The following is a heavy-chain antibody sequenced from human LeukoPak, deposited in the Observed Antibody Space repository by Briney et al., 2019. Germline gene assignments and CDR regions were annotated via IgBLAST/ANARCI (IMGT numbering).Heavy chain of an antibody. Sequence: PSETLSLTCAVYGGSFSGHYWSWTRQPPGKGLEWIGEINHGGSTNYNPSLKGRVTISVDTSKNQFSLRLTSVPVADTAVYYCARRPHSSSSGYYYGMDVWGKGITVTVSS. CDR1: GGSFSGHY. D-gene: IGHD6-13*01. CDR2: INHGGST. CDR3: ARRPHSSSSGYYYGMDV. J-gene: IGHJ6*04. V-gene: IGHV4-34*01.